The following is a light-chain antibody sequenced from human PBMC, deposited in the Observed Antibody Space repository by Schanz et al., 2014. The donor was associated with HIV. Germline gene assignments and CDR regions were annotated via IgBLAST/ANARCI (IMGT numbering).Light chain of an antibody. V-gene: IGLV2-14*01. CDR2: EVN. J-gene: IGLJ2*01. CDR3: SSYTDSSTVV. CDR1: TSDIGGYNY. Sequence: QSALTQPPSASGSPGQSVTISCTGTTSDIGGYNYVSWYQQHPDKAPQLLIYEVNMRPSGVSNRFSGSKSGNTASLTISGLQAEDEADYYCSSYTDSSTVVFGGGTKLTVL.